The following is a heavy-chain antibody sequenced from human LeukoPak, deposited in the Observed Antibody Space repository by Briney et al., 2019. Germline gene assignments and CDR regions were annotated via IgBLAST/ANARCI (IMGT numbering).Heavy chain of an antibody. CDR2: INPSSGDT. CDR3: VRELSGGTFDY. J-gene: IGHJ4*02. CDR1: GYSFTNYL. D-gene: IGHD3-10*01. Sequence: GASVKVSCKASGYSFTNYLIHWMRQAPGQGLEWLGIINPSSGDTSYAQNFQGRVTIGRDTSTTTVYMELSSLRSEDTAVYYCVRELSGGTFDYWGQGTLITVSS. V-gene: IGHV1-46*01.